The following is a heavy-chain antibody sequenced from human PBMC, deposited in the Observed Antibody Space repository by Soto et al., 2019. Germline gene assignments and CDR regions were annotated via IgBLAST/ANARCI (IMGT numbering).Heavy chain of an antibody. V-gene: IGHV3-30*18. CDR2: ISYDGSNK. J-gene: IGHJ4*02. CDR3: AKDDVDTAMVISY. D-gene: IGHD5-18*01. Sequence: GGSLRLSCAASGVTFSSYGMHWVRQAPGKGLEWVAVISYDGSNKYYADSVKGRFTISRDNSKNTLYLQMNSLRAEDTAVYYCAKDDVDTAMVISYWGQGTLVTVS. CDR1: GVTFSSYG.